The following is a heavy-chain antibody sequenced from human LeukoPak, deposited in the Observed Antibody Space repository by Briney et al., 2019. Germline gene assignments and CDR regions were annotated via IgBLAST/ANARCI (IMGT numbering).Heavy chain of an antibody. Sequence: GGSLRLSCAASGFNFSNHYMNWVRQAPGMGLEWVSMIYSGGNTYYADSVKGRFTISRDNSKNTLYLQMTSLRVEDTALYYCASSPTVTTFDYWGQGTLVTVSS. CDR1: GFNFSNHY. D-gene: IGHD4-17*01. J-gene: IGHJ4*02. V-gene: IGHV3-66*01. CDR3: ASSPTVTTFDY. CDR2: IYSGGNT.